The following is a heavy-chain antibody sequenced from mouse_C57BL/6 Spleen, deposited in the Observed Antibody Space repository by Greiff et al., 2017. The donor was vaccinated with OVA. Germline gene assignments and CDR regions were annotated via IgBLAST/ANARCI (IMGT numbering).Heavy chain of an antibody. D-gene: IGHD6-1*01. Sequence: EVNLVESGGGLVKPGGSLKLSCAASGFTFSDYGMHWVRQAPEKGLEWVAYISSGSSTFYYADTVKGRFTISRDNAKNTLFLQMTSLRSEDTAMYYCARPLLTPGAMDYWGQGTSVTVSS. V-gene: IGHV5-17*01. J-gene: IGHJ4*01. CDR1: GFTFSDYG. CDR2: ISSGSSTF. CDR3: ARPLLTPGAMDY.